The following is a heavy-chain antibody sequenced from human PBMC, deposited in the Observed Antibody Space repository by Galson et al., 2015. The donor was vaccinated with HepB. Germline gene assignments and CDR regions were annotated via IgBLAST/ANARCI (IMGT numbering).Heavy chain of an antibody. V-gene: IGHV4-59*08. Sequence: SETLSLTCTVSGGSISGHYWSWIRQTPGKGLEWIGYISHSGSTNYNPSLKSRVTISVDTSNSQFSLKLSSVTAADTAVYYCARHYNFWSNYYNYFYMDVWGKGTTVTVSS. CDR3: ARHYNFWSNYYNYFYMDV. CDR1: GGSISGHY. J-gene: IGHJ6*03. D-gene: IGHD3-3*01. CDR2: ISHSGST.